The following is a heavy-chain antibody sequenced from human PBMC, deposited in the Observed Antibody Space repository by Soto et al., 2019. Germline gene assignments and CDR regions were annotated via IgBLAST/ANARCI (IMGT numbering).Heavy chain of an antibody. V-gene: IGHV4-61*02. Sequence: PSETLSLTCTVSGGSISSGDYYWSWIRQPAGKGLEWIGRIYTSGSTNYNPSLKSRVTISVDTSKNQFSLKLSSVTAADTAVYYCASSPVTGIYYAMDVWGQGTTVTVSS. CDR1: GGSISSGDYY. J-gene: IGHJ6*02. CDR2: IYTSGST. D-gene: IGHD6-19*01. CDR3: ASSPVTGIYYAMDV.